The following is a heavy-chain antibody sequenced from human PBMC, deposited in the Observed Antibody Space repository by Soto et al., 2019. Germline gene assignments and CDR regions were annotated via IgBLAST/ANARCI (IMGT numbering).Heavy chain of an antibody. CDR3: AREDDYGDYGAWDYYYYYGMDV. CDR1: GYNFMNYY. CDR2: INPNGAT. Sequence: VKVSCKASGYNFMNYYIHWVRQAPGQGLEWMGIINPNGATSYAQKFLDRIDMTSDMFTDTVYMDLSSLGSEDTAVYFCAREDDYGDYGAWDYYYYYGMDVWGQGTTVTVSS. J-gene: IGHJ6*02. D-gene: IGHD4-17*01. V-gene: IGHV1-46*01.